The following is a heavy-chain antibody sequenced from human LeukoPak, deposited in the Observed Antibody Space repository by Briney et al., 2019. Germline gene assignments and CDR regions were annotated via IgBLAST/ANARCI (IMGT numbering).Heavy chain of an antibody. D-gene: IGHD3-9*01. V-gene: IGHV1-69*05. CDR1: GGTFSSNA. J-gene: IGHJ4*02. CDR2: IIPIFGTA. CDR3: ATSLDILTGYNDY. Sequence: SVKVSCKASGGTFSSNAISWVRQAPGQGLEWMGRIIPIFGTANYAQKFQGRVTITTDEPTSTAYMELSSLRSEDTAVYYCATSLDILTGYNDYWGQGTLVTVSS.